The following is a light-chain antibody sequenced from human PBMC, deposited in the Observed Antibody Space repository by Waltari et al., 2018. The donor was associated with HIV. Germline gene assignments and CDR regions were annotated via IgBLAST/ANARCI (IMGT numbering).Light chain of an antibody. Sequence: EIVLTQSPGTLSLSPGDRATLPCRASQSVTSSYLAWYQQKPGQTPRLLIYGTSNRATGIPDRFSGSGSGTDFTLTISRLDPEDVAVYYCQQYGSSSYTFGQGTKLEIK. CDR3: QQYGSSSYT. CDR2: GTS. J-gene: IGKJ2*01. V-gene: IGKV3-20*01. CDR1: QSVTSSY.